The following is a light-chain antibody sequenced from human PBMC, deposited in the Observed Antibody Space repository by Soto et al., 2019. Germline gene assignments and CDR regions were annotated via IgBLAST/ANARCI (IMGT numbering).Light chain of an antibody. CDR3: QQLNSYPRT. V-gene: IGKV1-9*01. Sequence: IQLTQSPSSLSASVGDRVTITCRASQGISSFLAWYQQKPGKAPNLLIYGASTLQSGVPSRFSGSGSGTDFTLTIASLQPEDFETYYCQQLNSYPRTFGQGTKWKSN. CDR1: QGISSF. J-gene: IGKJ1*01. CDR2: GAS.